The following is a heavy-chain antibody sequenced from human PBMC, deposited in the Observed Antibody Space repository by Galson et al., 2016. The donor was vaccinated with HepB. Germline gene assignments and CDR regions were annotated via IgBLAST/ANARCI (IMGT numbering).Heavy chain of an antibody. D-gene: IGHD3-22*01. CDR2: IWYDGSNK. Sequence: SLRLSCAASGFTFSSSGMCWVRQAPGKGLEWMAVIWYDGSNKYYADSVKGRFTISRDNSKNTLYLQMNSLRAEDTAVYYCARDINLYDSSGYYYDPSRNADYWGQGTLVTVSS. CDR3: ARDINLYDSSGYYYDPSRNADY. J-gene: IGHJ4*02. V-gene: IGHV3-33*07. CDR1: GFTFSSSG.